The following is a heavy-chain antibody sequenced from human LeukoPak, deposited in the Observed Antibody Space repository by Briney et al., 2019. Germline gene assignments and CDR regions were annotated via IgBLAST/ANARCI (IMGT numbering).Heavy chain of an antibody. CDR3: VRGYSEYWSD. V-gene: IGHV4-34*01. D-gene: IGHD3-3*01. J-gene: IGHJ4*02. Sequence: PSETLSLTCAAYGGSFSDFYWNWIRQPPGKGLEWIGQISHSGGINYNPSLQSRVTLSVDTSNNHFSLRLTPVTAADTAAYYCVRGYSEYWSDWGQGSLVTVSS. CDR1: GGSFSDFY. CDR2: ISHSGGI.